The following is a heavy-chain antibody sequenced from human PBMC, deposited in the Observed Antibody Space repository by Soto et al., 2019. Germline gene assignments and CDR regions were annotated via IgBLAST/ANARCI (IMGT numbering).Heavy chain of an antibody. Sequence: SATLSLTCSVSCGSVSSGYYLNWIRQSPGKGLEWIGHLYYTGSTNYNPSLKSRVTISVDTSKNQFFLNLTSVTAADTAVYYCARGPIPVVRRYFDSWGQG. V-gene: IGHV4-61*01. CDR3: ARGPIPVVRRYFDS. J-gene: IGHJ4*02. D-gene: IGHD2-15*01. CDR2: LYYTGST. CDR1: CGSVSSGYY.